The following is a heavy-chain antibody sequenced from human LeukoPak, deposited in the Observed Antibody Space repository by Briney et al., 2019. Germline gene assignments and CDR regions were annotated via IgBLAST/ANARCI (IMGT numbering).Heavy chain of an antibody. Sequence: GGSLRLSCAASGFTVSSIYMSWVRQAPGKGLEWVSVIYSDGSSYYADSVRGRFTISRDNSKNTVYLQMNSLRAEDTAVYFCARSWLQLWTPFDYWGQGALVTVSS. D-gene: IGHD5-24*01. CDR1: GFTVSSIY. CDR2: IYSDGSS. V-gene: IGHV3-66*01. CDR3: ARSWLQLWTPFDY. J-gene: IGHJ4*02.